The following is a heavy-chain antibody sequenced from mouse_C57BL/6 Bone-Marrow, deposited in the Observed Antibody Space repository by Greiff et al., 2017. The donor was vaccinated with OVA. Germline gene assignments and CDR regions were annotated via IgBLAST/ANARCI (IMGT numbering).Heavy chain of an antibody. Sequence: QVQLQQPGAELVRPGSSVKLSCKASGYTFTSYWMHWVKQRPIQGLEWIGNIDPSDSDTHYNQKFKDKATLTVDKSSSTAYMQLSSLTSEDSAVDCCARGDYGFAYWGQGTLVTVSA. D-gene: IGHD2-4*01. CDR2: IDPSDSDT. J-gene: IGHJ3*01. V-gene: IGHV1-52*01. CDR1: GYTFTSYW. CDR3: ARGDYGFAY.